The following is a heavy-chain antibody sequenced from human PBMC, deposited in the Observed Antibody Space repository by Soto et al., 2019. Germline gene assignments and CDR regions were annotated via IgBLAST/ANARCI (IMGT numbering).Heavy chain of an antibody. J-gene: IGHJ4*02. D-gene: IGHD1-7*01. CDR3: AKDKGELYFDF. CDR2: IRHYDNAI. V-gene: IGHV3-48*02. CDR1: GFNFVTSS. Sequence: EVLLVESGGGLVQPGWSLRLSCAASGFNFVTSSMQWVRQAPGRGLEWISHIRHYDNAIYYADSVKGRFTISRDNARNSLFLQMHSLRDEDTALYYCAKDKGELYFDFWGQGTLVTVSS.